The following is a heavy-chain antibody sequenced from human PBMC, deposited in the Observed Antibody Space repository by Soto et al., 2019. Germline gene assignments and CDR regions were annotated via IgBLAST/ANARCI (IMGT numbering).Heavy chain of an antibody. CDR2: IIPIFGTA. CDR3: AREERGYSYGSPNFDY. V-gene: IGHV1-69*12. J-gene: IGHJ4*02. CDR1: GGTFSSYA. D-gene: IGHD5-18*01. Sequence: QVQLVQSGAEVKKPGSSVKVSCKASGGTFSSYAISWVRQAPGQGLEWMGGIIPIFGTANYAQKFQGRGTSTADESTSTAYMELSSLRSEDTAVYYCAREERGYSYGSPNFDYWGQGTLVTVSS.